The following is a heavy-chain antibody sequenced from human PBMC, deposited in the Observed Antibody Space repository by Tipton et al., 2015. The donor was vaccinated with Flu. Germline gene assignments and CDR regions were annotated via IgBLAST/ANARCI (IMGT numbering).Heavy chain of an antibody. V-gene: IGHV4-39*01. Sequence: TLSLTCSVSGGSISNYHWGWIRQPPGKGLEWIGGIHYIGATYYSPSLKSRVTISADTSQNQFSLKVTSVTAADAAVYYCARLSFYDVDLKNYYFEDWGQGALVTVSS. CDR2: IHYIGAT. CDR3: ARLSFYDVDLKNYYFED. J-gene: IGHJ4*02. CDR1: GGSISNYH. D-gene: IGHD3-10*02.